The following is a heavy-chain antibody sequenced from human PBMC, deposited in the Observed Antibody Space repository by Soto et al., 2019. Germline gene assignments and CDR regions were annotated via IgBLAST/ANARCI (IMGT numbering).Heavy chain of an antibody. Sequence: GGSLRLSCAASGFTFSTYSMNWVRQAPGKGLEWVACINSTGTIKYYAGSVKGRFTISRDNAKNSLYLQMNSLRAEDTAVYYCARMSSSISPGCWGQGTLVTVSS. CDR3: ARMSSSISPGC. CDR1: GFTFSTYS. D-gene: IGHD2-2*01. V-gene: IGHV3-48*01. CDR2: INSTGTIK. J-gene: IGHJ4*02.